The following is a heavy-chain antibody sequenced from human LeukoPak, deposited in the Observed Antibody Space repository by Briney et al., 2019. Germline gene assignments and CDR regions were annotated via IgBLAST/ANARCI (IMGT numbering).Heavy chain of an antibody. J-gene: IGHJ6*03. CDR2: INPNSGGT. V-gene: IGHV1-2*02. CDR1: GYTFTGYY. D-gene: IGHD3-3*01. CDR3: AREAIFGQRASYYYYMDV. Sequence: ASVKVSCKAFGYTFTGYYMHWVRQAPGQGLEWVGWINPNSGGTNYAQKFQGRVTMTRDTSISTAYMELSRLRSDDTAVFYCAREAIFGQRASYYYYMDVWGKGTTVTVSS.